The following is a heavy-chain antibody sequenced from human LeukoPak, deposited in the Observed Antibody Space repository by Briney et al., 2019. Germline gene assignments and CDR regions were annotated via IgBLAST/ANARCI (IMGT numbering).Heavy chain of an antibody. D-gene: IGHD6-13*01. J-gene: IGHJ4*02. Sequence: PGGSLRLSCEASFLTFSAYGMNWVRQAPGKGPEWVSYISSSSTSTYYADSVKGRFTISRDNAKNSLYLQMNSLRVEDTAVYYCARDNGVAAAEDYWGQGTLVTVSS. V-gene: IGHV3-48*04. CDR2: ISSSSTST. CDR1: FLTFSAYG. CDR3: ARDNGVAAAEDY.